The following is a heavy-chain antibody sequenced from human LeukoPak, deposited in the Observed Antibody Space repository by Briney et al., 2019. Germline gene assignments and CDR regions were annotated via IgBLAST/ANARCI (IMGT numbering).Heavy chain of an antibody. V-gene: IGHV3-53*01. J-gene: IGHJ4*02. CDR2: ISRDDTI. CDR3: ARVDK. Sequence: GGSLRLSCAVSGFTVSLNDMTWVRQAPGKGLECVSVISRDDTIFYAGSVKGRFTISRDNSKNTLYLQMNSLRADDTAVYYCARVDKWGKGTLVTVSS. CDR1: GFTVSLND. D-gene: IGHD3-22*01.